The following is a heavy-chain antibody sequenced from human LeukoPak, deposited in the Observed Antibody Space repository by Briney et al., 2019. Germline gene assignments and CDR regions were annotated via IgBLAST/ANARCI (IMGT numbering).Heavy chain of an antibody. CDR2: ISSSSNYI. V-gene: IGHV3-21*01. J-gene: IGHJ4*02. Sequence: PGGSLRLSCAASGFTFSSYSMNWVRQAPGKGPEWVSSISSSSNYIYYADSVKGRFTISRDNAKNSLYLQMNSLRAEDTAVYYCARDGNRDSSSPGVWGQGTLVTVSS. CDR1: GFTFSSYS. D-gene: IGHD6-6*01. CDR3: ARDGNRDSSSPGV.